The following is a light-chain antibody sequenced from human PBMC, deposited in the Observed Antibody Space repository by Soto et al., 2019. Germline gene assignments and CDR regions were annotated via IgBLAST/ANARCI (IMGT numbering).Light chain of an antibody. V-gene: IGKV1-5*03. CDR2: KAS. Sequence: DIQMTQSPSTLSASVGDRVTITCRASQTISSWLAWYQQKPGKAPNLLIYKASSLETGVPSRFSGSGSGTEFTLTISSRQPDDFATYYCQQYSSYRFTFGPGTKVDIK. CDR1: QTISSW. J-gene: IGKJ3*01. CDR3: QQYSSYRFT.